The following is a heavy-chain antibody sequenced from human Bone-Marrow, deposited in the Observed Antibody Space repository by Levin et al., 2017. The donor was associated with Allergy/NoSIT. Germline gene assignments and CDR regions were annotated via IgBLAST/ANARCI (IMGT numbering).Heavy chain of an antibody. CDR1: GFSLNGDPVG. V-gene: IGHV2-5*02. Sequence: KVSGPTLVKPTQTLTLTCSFSGFSLNGDPVGVGWIRQPPGKALEWLGIIYWDGDKRYNPSLKSRLTFTKDTSKNQVVLTLTNVDPVDTATYFCAHHGLSLGELSSPFDYWGKGTLVTVSS. CDR2: IYWDGDK. D-gene: IGHD3-16*02. CDR3: AHHGLSLGELSSPFDY. J-gene: IGHJ4*02.